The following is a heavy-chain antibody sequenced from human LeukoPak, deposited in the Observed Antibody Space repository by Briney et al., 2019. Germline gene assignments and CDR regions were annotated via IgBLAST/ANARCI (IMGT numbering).Heavy chain of an antibody. CDR2: IYPGDSDT. J-gene: IGHJ4*02. D-gene: IGHD3-10*01. CDR3: ARRWFGGNGFDY. CDR1: GYSFMTYW. Sequence: GESLKISCQASGYSFMTYWISWVRQMPGKGLEWMGIIYPGDSDTRYSPSFQGRVTMSADKSISTAYLQWSSLKASDTAMYYCARRWFGGNGFDYWGQGTLVTVSS. V-gene: IGHV5-51*01.